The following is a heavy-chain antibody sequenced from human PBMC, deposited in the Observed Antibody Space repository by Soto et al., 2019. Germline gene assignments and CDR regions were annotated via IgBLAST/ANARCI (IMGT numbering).Heavy chain of an antibody. D-gene: IGHD6-19*01. J-gene: IGHJ5*02. V-gene: IGHV6-1*01. CDR1: GDSVSSNSAA. CDR3: ARDGPGRASSGWYRGGFDP. Sequence: SQTLSLTCAISGDSVSSNSAAWNWIRQSPSRSLEWLGRTYYRSKWYNDYAVSVKSRITINPDTSKNQFSLQLNSVTPEDTAVYYCARDGPGRASSGWYRGGFDPWGQGTLVTVSS. CDR2: TYYRSKWYN.